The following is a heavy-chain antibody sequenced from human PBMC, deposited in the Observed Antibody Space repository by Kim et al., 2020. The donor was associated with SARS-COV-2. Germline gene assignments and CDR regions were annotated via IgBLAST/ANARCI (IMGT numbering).Heavy chain of an antibody. V-gene: IGHV3-48*02. D-gene: IGHD3-16*01. CDR3: VRDRMGGTFDV. CDR2: ITKSSTTI. J-gene: IGHJ3*01. CDR1: GFTFSAYD. Sequence: GGSLRLFCATSGFTFSAYDMNWVRQAPGKGLEWFSFITKSSTTIYYADSVKGRFTISRDNVKNSLYLQMNSLRDEDTALYYCVRDRMGGTFDVWGQGTMV.